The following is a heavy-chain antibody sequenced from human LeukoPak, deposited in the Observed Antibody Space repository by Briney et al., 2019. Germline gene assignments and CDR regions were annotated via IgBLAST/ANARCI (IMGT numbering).Heavy chain of an antibody. V-gene: IGHV3-66*02. CDR2: IYSGGST. D-gene: IGHD2-2*01. CDR3: ATQLLSDAFDI. Sequence: GGSMRLSCAASGFTVSSNYMSWVRQAPGKGLEWVSVIYSGGSTYYADSVKGRFTISRDNSKNTLYLQMNSLRAEDTAVYYCATQLLSDAFDIWGQGTMVTVSS. CDR1: GFTVSSNY. J-gene: IGHJ3*02.